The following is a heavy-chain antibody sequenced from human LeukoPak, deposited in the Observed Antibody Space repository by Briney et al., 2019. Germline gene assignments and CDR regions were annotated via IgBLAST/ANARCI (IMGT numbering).Heavy chain of an antibody. CDR2: IASKTDGGAT. CDR3: TTGIRGD. D-gene: IGHD3-10*01. V-gene: IGHV3-15*07. CDR1: GLTVTNAW. Sequence: GGSLRLSCSASGLTVTNAWMNWVRQAPGEGLDWVGRIASKTDGGATDYAAPVKGRFTISRDDSKNTLDLQMNSLKTEDTAAYYCTTGIRGDWGQGTLVTVSS. J-gene: IGHJ4*02.